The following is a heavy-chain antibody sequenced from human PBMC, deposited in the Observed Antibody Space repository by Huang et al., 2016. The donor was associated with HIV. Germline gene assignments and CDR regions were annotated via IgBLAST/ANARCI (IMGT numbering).Heavy chain of an antibody. V-gene: IGHV4-34*02. CDR2: IKPGGTA. CDR1: GASFSTYF. J-gene: IGHJ6*02. D-gene: IGHD3-16*01. Sequence: QVRLEQWGEGSLKPSETLSLTCAVYGASFSTYFWSWVRQSPDKRLQWIGGIKPGGTANYNPACKGLFCMSVDTPKNQFPLTLRAMSAADAAIYDCARLPTPSYYDTWSISPVEEDFFYFNLDLWGRGTPVTVS. CDR3: ARLPTPSYYDTWSISPVEEDFFYFNLDL.